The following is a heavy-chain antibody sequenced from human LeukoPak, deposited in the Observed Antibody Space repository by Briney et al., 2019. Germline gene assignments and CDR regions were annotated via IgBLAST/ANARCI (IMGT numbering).Heavy chain of an antibody. Sequence: ASVKVSCKASGGTFSSYAISWVRQAPGQGLEWMGGIIPIFGTANYAQKFQGRVTITTDESTSTAYMELSSLRSEDTAVYYCARDSDFWSGYYPPGDSYYYYMDVWGKGTTATVSS. CDR3: ARDSDFWSGYYPPGDSYYYYMDV. CDR1: GGTFSSYA. V-gene: IGHV1-69*05. CDR2: IIPIFGTA. D-gene: IGHD3-3*01. J-gene: IGHJ6*03.